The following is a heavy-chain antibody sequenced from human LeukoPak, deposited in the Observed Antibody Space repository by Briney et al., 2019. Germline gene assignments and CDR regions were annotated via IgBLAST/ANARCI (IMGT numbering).Heavy chain of an antibody. D-gene: IGHD1-7*01. CDR1: GGSISSNY. Sequence: SETLSLTCTVSGGSISSNYWSWIRQPPGKGLEWIGYIHYNGSRNYNPSLKSRVTITIEMSKNKFSFTLTSGTAAATAVYYGARHHLGGTSWFDPWGKGTLVTVSS. V-gene: IGHV4-59*08. CDR2: IHYNGSR. CDR3: ARHHLGGTSWFDP. J-gene: IGHJ5*02.